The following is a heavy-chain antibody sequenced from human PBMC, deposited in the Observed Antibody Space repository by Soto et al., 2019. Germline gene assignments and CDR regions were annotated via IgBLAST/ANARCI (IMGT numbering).Heavy chain of an antibody. CDR1: GFTFSSYA. CDR2: ISYDGSNK. V-gene: IGHV3-30-3*01. Sequence: QVQLVESGGGVVQPGRSLRLSCAASGFTFSSYAMHWVRQAPGKGLEWVAVISYDGSNKYYADSVKGRFTISRDNSKNTLYLQMNSLRAEDTAVYYCARGNYDFWNGYHERDYFDYWGQGTLVTVSS. CDR3: ARGNYDFWNGYHERDYFDY. D-gene: IGHD3-3*01. J-gene: IGHJ4*02.